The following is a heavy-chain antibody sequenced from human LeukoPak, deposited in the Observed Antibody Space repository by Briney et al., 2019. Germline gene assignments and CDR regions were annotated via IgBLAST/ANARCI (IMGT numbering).Heavy chain of an antibody. Sequence: PGGSLRLSCVVSGFTVSSYGVTWVRQAPGKGLEWVSGISPSGDITYYADSVKGRFTISRDNSKNTVYLQMDSLRFEDAAVYYCARDLAYIRFDNWGQGTLVTVSS. J-gene: IGHJ5*02. CDR2: ISPSGDIT. CDR3: ARDLAYIRFDN. V-gene: IGHV3-23*01. D-gene: IGHD1-1*01. CDR1: GFTVSSYG.